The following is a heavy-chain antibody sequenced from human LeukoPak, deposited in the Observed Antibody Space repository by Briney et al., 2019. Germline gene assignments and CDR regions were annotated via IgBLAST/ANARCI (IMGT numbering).Heavy chain of an antibody. CDR1: GYSFTSYW. CDR2: IYPGDFDT. V-gene: IGHV5-51*01. CDR3: ARTVLGDYPGTDGTEY. Sequence: GESLKISCKGSGYSFTSYWIGWVRQMPGRGLEWMGIIYPGDFDTRYSPSFQGQVTISADKSISTAYLQWSSLKASDTAMYYCARTVLGDYPGTDGTEYWGQGTLVTVSS. J-gene: IGHJ4*02. D-gene: IGHD4-17*01.